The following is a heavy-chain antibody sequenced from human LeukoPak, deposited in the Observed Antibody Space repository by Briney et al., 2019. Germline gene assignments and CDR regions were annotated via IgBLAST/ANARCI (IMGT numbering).Heavy chain of an antibody. J-gene: IGHJ4*02. Sequence: GGSLRLSYAASGFTFSSYAMSWVRQAPGKGLEWVSAISGSGGSTYYADSVKGRFTISRDNSKNTLYLQVNSLRAEDTAVYYCAKDRWVGELPDYWGQGTLVTVSS. CDR2: ISGSGGST. CDR1: GFTFSSYA. D-gene: IGHD1-26*01. CDR3: AKDRWVGELPDY. V-gene: IGHV3-23*01.